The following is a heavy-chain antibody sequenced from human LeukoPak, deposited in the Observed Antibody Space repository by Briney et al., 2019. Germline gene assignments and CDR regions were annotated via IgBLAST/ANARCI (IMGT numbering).Heavy chain of an antibody. CDR2: IYYSGIT. V-gene: IGHV4-59*01. Sequence: SETLSLTCTVSGGSISSYYWSWIRQPPGKGLEWIGYIYYSGITNYNPSLKSRVTISVDTSKNQFSLKLSSVTAADTAIYYCARGPGGGSYNWFDPWGQGTLVTVSS. J-gene: IGHJ5*02. CDR3: ARGPGGGSYNWFDP. CDR1: GGSISSYY. D-gene: IGHD2-15*01.